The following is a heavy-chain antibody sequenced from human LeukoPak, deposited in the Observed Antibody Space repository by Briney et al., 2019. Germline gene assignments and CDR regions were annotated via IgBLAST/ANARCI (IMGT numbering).Heavy chain of an antibody. V-gene: IGHV1-18*01. Sequence: ASVKVSCKASGYTFTSYGISWVRQAPGQGLEWTGWISAYNGNTNYAQKLQGRVTMTTDTSTSTAYMELRSLRSDDTAVYYCARGEGYQLLAPHYMDVWGKGTTVTVSS. CDR3: ARGEGYQLLAPHYMDV. D-gene: IGHD2-2*01. CDR2: ISAYNGNT. J-gene: IGHJ6*03. CDR1: GYTFTSYG.